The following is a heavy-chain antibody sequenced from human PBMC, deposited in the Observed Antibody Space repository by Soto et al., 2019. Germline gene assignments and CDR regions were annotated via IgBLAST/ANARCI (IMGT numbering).Heavy chain of an antibody. CDR1: GFRVSGGY. V-gene: IGHV3-53*04. CDR2: IYSGGST. J-gene: IGHJ3*01. CDR3: ARANEFNAFDV. Sequence: EVQLVESGGDLVQPGGSLRLSCVASGFRVSGGYMNWVRQSPGKGPEWVSVIYSGGSTYQADSVKGRFIISRDDSANTLYLQMNSLRPEDTAVYFCARANEFNAFDVWSPGTRVTVSS. D-gene: IGHD3-10*01.